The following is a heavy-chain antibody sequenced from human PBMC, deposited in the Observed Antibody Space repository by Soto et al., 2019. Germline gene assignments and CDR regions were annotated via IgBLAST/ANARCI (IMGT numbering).Heavy chain of an antibody. V-gene: IGHV1-69*13. D-gene: IGHD3-22*01. CDR1: GYTFTSYD. J-gene: IGHJ6*02. Sequence: GASLKVSCKASGYTFTSYDINWVRQAPGQGLEWMGGIIPIFDTADYAQKFQGRVTITADESTNTAYMELSSLRSEDTAVYYCAGHSSGVPGYYYGMDVWGQGTTVTVSS. CDR2: IIPIFDTA. CDR3: AGHSSGVPGYYYGMDV.